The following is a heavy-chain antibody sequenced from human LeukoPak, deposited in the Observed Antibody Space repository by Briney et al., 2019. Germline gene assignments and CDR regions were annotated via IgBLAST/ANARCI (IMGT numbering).Heavy chain of an antibody. CDR1: GGSFSGYY. J-gene: IGHJ4*02. CDR3: ARQESYDEGFDY. CDR2: INHSGST. V-gene: IGHV4-34*01. Sequence: SETLSLTCAVYGGSFSGYYWSWIRQPPGKGLEWIGEINHSGSTNYNPSLKSRVTISVDTSKNQFSLKLSSVTAADTAVYYCARQESYDEGFDYWGQGTLVTVSS. D-gene: IGHD3-22*01.